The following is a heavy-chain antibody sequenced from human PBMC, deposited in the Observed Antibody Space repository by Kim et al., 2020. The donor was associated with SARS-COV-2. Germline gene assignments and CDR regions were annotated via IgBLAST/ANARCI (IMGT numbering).Heavy chain of an antibody. CDR3: AVADIVVVPAASNWFDP. J-gene: IGHJ5*02. D-gene: IGHD2-2*01. CDR2: ISSSSSTI. Sequence: GGSLRLSCAASGFTFSSYSMNWVRQAPGKGLEWVSYISSSSSTIYYADSVKGRFTISRDNAKNSLYLQMNSLRDEDTAVYYCAVADIVVVPAASNWFDPWGQGTLVTVSS. V-gene: IGHV3-48*02. CDR1: GFTFSSYS.